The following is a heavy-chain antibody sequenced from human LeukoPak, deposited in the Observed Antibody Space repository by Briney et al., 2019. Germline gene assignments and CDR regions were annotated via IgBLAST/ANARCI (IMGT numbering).Heavy chain of an antibody. D-gene: IGHD3-9*01. Sequence: SETLSLTCSVSGGSVSSGDYYWSWIRQPPGKGLEWIGYIYYSGSTYYNPSLKSRVSISVDTSKNQFSLKLTSVTAADTAVYYCARDRYFIGFDYWGQGTLVTVSS. J-gene: IGHJ4*02. CDR2: IYYSGST. CDR1: GGSVSSGDYY. CDR3: ARDRYFIGFDY. V-gene: IGHV4-30-4*01.